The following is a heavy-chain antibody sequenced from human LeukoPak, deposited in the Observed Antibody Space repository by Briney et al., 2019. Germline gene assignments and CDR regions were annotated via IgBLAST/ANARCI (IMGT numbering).Heavy chain of an antibody. J-gene: IGHJ6*03. CDR1: GDIFSTFA. Sequence: PGGSLRLSCAASGDIFSTFAMSWVRQAPGRGLEWVSGISTISSTFYADSVKGRFTISRDNYKNTLYLQMNSLRAEDTAVYYCAKDKERYADYYYYMDVWGKGTTVTVSS. V-gene: IGHV3-23*01. D-gene: IGHD5-18*01. CDR3: AKDKERYADYYYYMDV. CDR2: ISTISST.